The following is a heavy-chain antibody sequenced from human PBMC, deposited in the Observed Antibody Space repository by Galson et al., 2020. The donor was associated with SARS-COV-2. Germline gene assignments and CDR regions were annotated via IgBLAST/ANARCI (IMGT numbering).Heavy chain of an antibody. CDR3: ARGFPANSYDSSGKPTPHYCFDY. D-gene: IGHD3-22*01. CDR2: INPNSGGT. CDR1: GYTFTGYY. J-gene: IGHJ4*02. V-gene: IGHV1-2*02. Sequence: ASVKVSCKASGYTFTGYYMHWVRQAPGQGLEWMGWINPNSGGTNYAQKFQGRVTMTRDTSVSTAYMELSRLRSDDTAVYYCARGFPANSYDSSGKPTPHYCFDYWGQGTLVTVSS.